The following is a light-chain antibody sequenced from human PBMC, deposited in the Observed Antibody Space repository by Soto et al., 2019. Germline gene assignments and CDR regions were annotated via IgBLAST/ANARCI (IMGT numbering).Light chain of an antibody. CDR2: GAS. V-gene: IGKV3-15*01. Sequence: ERVLTHSPATLSVSPAERATLSCRASQSVSSDLAWYEQKPGQAPRLLIYGASTRATGIPARFSGSGSGTEFTLTISSLQSEAFAAYYCQQYNNWPLTFGGGTKVDIK. CDR3: QQYNNWPLT. CDR1: QSVSSD. J-gene: IGKJ4*01.